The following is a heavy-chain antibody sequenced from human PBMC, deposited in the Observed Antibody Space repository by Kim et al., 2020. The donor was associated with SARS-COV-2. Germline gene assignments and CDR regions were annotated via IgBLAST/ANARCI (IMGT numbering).Heavy chain of an antibody. CDR3: TTPRIQLWTRPTVAFDI. V-gene: IGHV3-15*01. CDR2: IKSKTDGGTT. J-gene: IGHJ3*02. D-gene: IGHD5-18*01. Sequence: GGSLRLSCAASGFTFSNAWMSWVRQAPGKGLEWVGRIKSKTDGGTTDYAAPVKGRFTISRDDSKNTLYLQMNSLKTEDTAVYYCTTPRIQLWTRPTVAFDIWGQGTMVTVSS. CDR1: GFTFSNAW.